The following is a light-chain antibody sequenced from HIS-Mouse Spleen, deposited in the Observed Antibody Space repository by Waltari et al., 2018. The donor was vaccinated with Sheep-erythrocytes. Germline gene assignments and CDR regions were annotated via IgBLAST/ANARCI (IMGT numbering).Light chain of an antibody. J-gene: IGLJ3*02. CDR2: EVS. Sequence: QSALTQPRSVSGSPGQSVTISCTGTSSDVGVYNYVPWYQQHPGKAPKLMIYEVSKRPSGVPDRFSGSKSGNTASLTVSGLQAEDEADYYCSSYAGSNNWVFGGGTKLTVL. V-gene: IGLV2-8*01. CDR3: SSYAGSNNWV. CDR1: SSDVGVYNY.